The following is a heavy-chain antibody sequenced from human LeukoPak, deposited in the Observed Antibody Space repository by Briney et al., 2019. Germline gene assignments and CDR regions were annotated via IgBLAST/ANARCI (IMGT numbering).Heavy chain of an antibody. J-gene: IGHJ1*01. Sequence: ASVKVSFTASGYTFTGYYMHWVRQAPGQGLEWMGWINPNSGGTNFAQKFQGRVTLTRDTSINTAYMELSSLRSDDTAVYYCARAKLDDCGGVCDQYFQHWGQGTLVTVSS. V-gene: IGHV1-2*02. CDR3: ARAKLDDCGGVCDQYFQH. CDR1: GYTFTGYY. CDR2: INPNSGGT. D-gene: IGHD2-21*02.